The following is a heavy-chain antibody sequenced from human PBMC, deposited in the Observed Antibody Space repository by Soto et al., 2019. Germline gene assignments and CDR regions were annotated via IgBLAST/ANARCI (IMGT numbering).Heavy chain of an antibody. V-gene: IGHV3-30*02. J-gene: IGHJ6*02. Sequence: SVKGRFTISRDNSKNTLYLQMNSLRSEDTAVYYSAKEGGEAVAALTYYYYYGMDVWGQGTTVTVSS. CDR3: AKEGGEAVAALTYYYYYGMDV. D-gene: IGHD6-19*01.